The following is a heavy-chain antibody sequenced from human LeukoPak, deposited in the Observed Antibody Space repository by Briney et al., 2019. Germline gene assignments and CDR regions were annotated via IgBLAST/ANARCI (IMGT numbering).Heavy chain of an antibody. J-gene: IGHJ4*02. CDR3: ARNYAYNHFDY. Sequence: GGSLRLSCAVSGVTFSSSWMTWVRQAPGKGLEWVATMNSDGGQKSYVDSVKGRFTISIDNDNNSLYLQMNSLRAEDTAVYYCARNYAYNHFDYWGQGTLVTVSS. CDR2: MNSDGGQK. V-gene: IGHV3-7*01. CDR1: GVTFSSSW. D-gene: IGHD5-24*01.